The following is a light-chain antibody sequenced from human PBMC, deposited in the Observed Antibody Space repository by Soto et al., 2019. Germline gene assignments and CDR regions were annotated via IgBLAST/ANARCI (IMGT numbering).Light chain of an antibody. CDR1: VSDVGSFGP. J-gene: IGLJ1*01. Sequence: QSALTQPASESGSPGESITISCTGSVSDVGSFGPVSWYQQHPGQVPNLIIYEGSRRPSGVSSRCSGSKSGNTASLTISGLQAEDEADYSCRSDVGARTSGFGTGSKGTVL. CDR3: RSDVGARTSG. CDR2: EGS. V-gene: IGLV2-23*01.